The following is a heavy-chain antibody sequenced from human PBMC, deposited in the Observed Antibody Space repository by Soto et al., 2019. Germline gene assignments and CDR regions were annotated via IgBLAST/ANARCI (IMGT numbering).Heavy chain of an antibody. J-gene: IGHJ4*02. D-gene: IGHD3-10*01. Sequence: QITLKESGPTLLKPTQTLTLTCTFSGFSLSTSGVGVGWIRQPPGKALEWLALIYWNDDKHFRPSLKSRLTIPKDTSKNQVVLTMTNMDPVDTATYFCAHIYDSGSHYPYWGQGTLVTVSS. CDR1: GFSLSTSGVG. V-gene: IGHV2-5*01. CDR2: IYWNDDK. CDR3: AHIYDSGSHYPY.